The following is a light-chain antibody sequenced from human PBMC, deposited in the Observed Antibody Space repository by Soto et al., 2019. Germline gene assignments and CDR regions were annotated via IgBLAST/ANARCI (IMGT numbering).Light chain of an antibody. V-gene: IGKV1-39*01. J-gene: IGKJ1*01. CDR3: QQSYSTPRT. CDR1: QTISKY. Sequence: DMQMTQSPSSRSASVGDRVSITCRSSQTISKYLNLYQQKPGKAPKLLIYGESVLQSGVPSRFSGSGSGTGFTLTIRSLQPEDFAPYYCQQSYSTPRTFGQGTKV. CDR2: GES.